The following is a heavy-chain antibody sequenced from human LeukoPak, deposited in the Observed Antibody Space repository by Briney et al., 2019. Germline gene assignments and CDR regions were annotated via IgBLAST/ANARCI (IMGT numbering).Heavy chain of an antibody. CDR2: ISSSSSYI. CDR1: GFTFSSYD. CDR3: ARLGNFYYMDV. V-gene: IGHV3-21*01. Sequence: GALRLSCAASGFTFSSYDMNWVRQAPGKGLEWVSYISSSSSYIYYTDSVKGRFTISRDNAKNSLYLQMNSLRAEDTAVYYCARLGNFYYMDVWGKGTTVTVSS. J-gene: IGHJ6*03.